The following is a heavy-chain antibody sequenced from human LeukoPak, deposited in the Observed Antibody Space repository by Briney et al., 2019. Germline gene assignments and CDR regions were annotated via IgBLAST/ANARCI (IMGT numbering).Heavy chain of an antibody. CDR1: GYSFTSYW. CDR3: ASGIGGGLSSSSIYDAFDI. J-gene: IGHJ3*02. V-gene: IGHV5-51*01. Sequence: GESLKISCKGSGYSFTSYWIGWVRQMPGKGLEWMGIIYPGGSDTRYSPSFQGQVTISADKSISTAYLQWSSLKASDTAMYYCASGIGGGLSSSSIYDAFDIWGQGTMVTVSS. CDR2: IYPGGSDT. D-gene: IGHD6-13*01.